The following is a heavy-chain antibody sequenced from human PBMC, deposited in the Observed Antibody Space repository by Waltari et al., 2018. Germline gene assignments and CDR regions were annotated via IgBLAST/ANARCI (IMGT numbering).Heavy chain of an antibody. CDR2: VSDDGSNK. J-gene: IGHJ4*02. V-gene: IGHV3-30-3*01. Sequence: QVQLVESGGGVVQPGRSLRLSCAASGFMFSSYAIHWVRQAPGKGLEWVAVVSDDGSNKYYADSVKGRFTISRDNSRSTLYLQMNSLRAEDTAVYYCATRYISSWSLDYWGQGTLVTVSS. CDR1: GFMFSSYA. CDR3: ATRYISSWSLDY. D-gene: IGHD6-13*01.